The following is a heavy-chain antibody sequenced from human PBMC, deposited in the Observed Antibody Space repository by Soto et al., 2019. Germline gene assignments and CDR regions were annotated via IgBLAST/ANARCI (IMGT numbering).Heavy chain of an antibody. CDR1: GGSISSYY. J-gene: IGHJ5*01. CDR3: ARLGGFYQSLDS. V-gene: IGHV4-59*08. D-gene: IGHD3-22*01. CDR2: IYYTGTT. Sequence: TLSLTCTVSGGSISSYYWSWIRQPPGKGLEWIGYIYYTGTTTYNPSIKSRATISVDSSKNQFSLNLTSVSAADTAVYYCARLGGFYQSLDSWGQGTLVTVSS.